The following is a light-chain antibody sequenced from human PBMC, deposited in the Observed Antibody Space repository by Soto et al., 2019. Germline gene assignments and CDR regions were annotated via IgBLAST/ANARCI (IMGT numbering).Light chain of an antibody. CDR3: QQRSNWPPA. Sequence: EIVLTQSPATLSLSPGERATLSCRASQSVSSYLAWYQQKPGQAPRLLIYDASNRATGIPARFSGSGSGTDSTLTISSLEPEDFAVYSCQQRSNWPPAFGQGTKLEIK. V-gene: IGKV3-11*01. J-gene: IGKJ2*01. CDR2: DAS. CDR1: QSVSSY.